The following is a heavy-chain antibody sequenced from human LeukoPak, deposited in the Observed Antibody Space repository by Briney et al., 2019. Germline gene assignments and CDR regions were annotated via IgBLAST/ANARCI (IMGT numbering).Heavy chain of an antibody. Sequence: SETLSLTCTVSGVSISSYYWSWIRQPPGKGLEWIGYIYYSGSTNYNPSLKSRVTISVDTSKNQFSLKLSSVTAADTAVYYCARRHGYYYYMDVWGKGTTVTISS. V-gene: IGHV4-59*01. CDR1: GVSISSYY. J-gene: IGHJ6*03. CDR3: ARRHGYYYYMDV. CDR2: IYYSGST.